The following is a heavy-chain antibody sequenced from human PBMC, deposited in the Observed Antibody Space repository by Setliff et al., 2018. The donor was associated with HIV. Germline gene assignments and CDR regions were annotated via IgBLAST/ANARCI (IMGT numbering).Heavy chain of an antibody. CDR2: IIPLHGIA. CDR3: VRVVGSYYSVGDY. Sequence: SVKVSCKASGGTFSSYAITWVRQAPGQGLEWMGGIIPLHGIANYIQKFQGRFTISRDNSKNTLHLQMSSLRVEDTALYYCVRVVGSYYSVGDYWGQGTLVTVSS. V-gene: IGHV1-69*10. J-gene: IGHJ4*02. D-gene: IGHD1-26*01. CDR1: GGTFSSYA.